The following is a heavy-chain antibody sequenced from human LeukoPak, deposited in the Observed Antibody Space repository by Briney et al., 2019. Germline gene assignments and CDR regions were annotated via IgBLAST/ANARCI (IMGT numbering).Heavy chain of an antibody. CDR3: PKEDTYCSITSSNLGVEHPASTGMKF. Sequence: PGGSLRLSCAASGFTFSSYAMSWVRQAPGKGLEWVSAISGSGGSTYYADSVKGRFTIPRDNSKNTLYLQMNSLRAEDTAVYYWPKEDTYCSITSSNLGVEHPASTGMKFWGQGTTVTV. D-gene: IGHD2-2*01. CDR2: ISGSGGST. V-gene: IGHV3-23*01. J-gene: IGHJ6*02. CDR1: GFTFSSYA.